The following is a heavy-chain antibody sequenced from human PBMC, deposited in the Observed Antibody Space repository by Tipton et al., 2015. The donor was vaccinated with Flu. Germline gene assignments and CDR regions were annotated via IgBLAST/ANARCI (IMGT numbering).Heavy chain of an antibody. CDR2: IYSTGST. D-gene: IGHD3-3*01. CDR1: GGSISGYY. V-gene: IGHV4-59*08. Sequence: TLSLTCTVSGGSISGYYWSWVRQSPGKGLEWIGYIYSTGSTNYSPSLRSRVTMSVDTSRKQFSLRLRSVTAADTAMYYCARRSFESAYHGRIAFDLWGQGTLVTV. CDR3: ARRSFESAYHGRIAFDL. J-gene: IGHJ1*01.